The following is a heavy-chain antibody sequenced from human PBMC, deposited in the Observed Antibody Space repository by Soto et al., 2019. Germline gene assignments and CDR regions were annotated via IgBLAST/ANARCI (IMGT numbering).Heavy chain of an antibody. J-gene: IGHJ4*02. CDR1: GFTFSSYG. CDR3: ARETYYGSGEFDY. D-gene: IGHD3-10*01. Sequence: VQLVESGGGVVQPGRSLRLSCAASGFTFSSYGMHWVRQAPGKGLEWVAVIWYDGSNKYYADSVKGRFTISRDNSKNTLYLQMNSLRAEDTAVYYCARETYYGSGEFDYWGQGTLVTVSS. V-gene: IGHV3-33*01. CDR2: IWYDGSNK.